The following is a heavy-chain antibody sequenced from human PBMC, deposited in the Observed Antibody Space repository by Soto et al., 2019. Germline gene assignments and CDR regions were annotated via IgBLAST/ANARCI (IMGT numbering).Heavy chain of an antibody. CDR1: GFTFSSYG. CDR3: AKYGAVAGTSFDY. CDR2: ISYDGSNK. D-gene: IGHD6-19*01. V-gene: IGHV3-30*18. Sequence: QVQLVESGGGVVQPGRSLRLSCAASGFTFSSYGMHWVRQAPGKGLEWVAVISYDGSNKYYADSVKGRFTISRDNSKNTLYLQMNSLRAEDTAVYYCAKYGAVAGTSFDYWGQGTLVTVSS. J-gene: IGHJ4*02.